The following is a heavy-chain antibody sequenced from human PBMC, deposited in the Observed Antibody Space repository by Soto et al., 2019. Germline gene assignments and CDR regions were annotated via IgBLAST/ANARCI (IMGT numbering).Heavy chain of an antibody. J-gene: IGHJ5*02. CDR2: ISWDGGST. CDR3: AKDIRYDRDGSSWYNWFDP. V-gene: IGHV3-43*01. CDR1: GFTFDDYT. D-gene: IGHD6-13*01. Sequence: EVQLVESGGVVVQPGGSLRLSCAASGFTFDDYTMHWVRQAPGKGLEWVSLISWDGGSTYYADSVKGRFTISRDNSKNSLYLQMNSLRTEDTALYDCAKDIRYDRDGSSWYNWFDPWGQGTLVTVSS.